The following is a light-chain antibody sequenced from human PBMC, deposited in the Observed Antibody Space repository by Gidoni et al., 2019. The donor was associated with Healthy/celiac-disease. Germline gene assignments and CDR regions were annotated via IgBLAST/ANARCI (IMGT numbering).Light chain of an antibody. V-gene: IGKV3-15*01. Sequence: EIVMTQSPSTLSVSPGERATLSCRASQSVSSNLAWYQQKPGQAPRLLIYGASPRATGIPARFSGSGSGTEFTLNISSLQSEDFAVYYCQKYNNWPRTFGQGTKVEIK. CDR3: QKYNNWPRT. CDR2: GAS. CDR1: QSVSSN. J-gene: IGKJ1*01.